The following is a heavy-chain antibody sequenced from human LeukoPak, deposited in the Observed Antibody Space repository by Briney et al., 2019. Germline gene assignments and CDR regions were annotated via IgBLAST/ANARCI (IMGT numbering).Heavy chain of an antibody. V-gene: IGHV4-59*01. CDR3: ARGDYGDNWFDP. J-gene: IGHJ5*01. D-gene: IGHD4-17*01. Sequence: SETLSLTCTVSGGSISSYYWSWIRQPPGKGLEWIGYIYYSGSTNYNPSLKSRVTISVDTSKNQFSLKLSSVTAADTAVYYCARGDYGDNWFDPWGQGTIVTVSS. CDR2: IYYSGST. CDR1: GGSISSYY.